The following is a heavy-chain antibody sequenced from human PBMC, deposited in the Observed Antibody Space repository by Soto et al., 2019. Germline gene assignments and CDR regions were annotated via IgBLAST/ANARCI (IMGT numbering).Heavy chain of an antibody. J-gene: IGHJ4*02. Sequence: EVQLVESGGGLVKPGGSLRLSCAASGFTFSNAWMSWVRQAPGKGLEWVGRIKSKTDGGTTDYAAPVKGRFTISRDDSKNTLYLQMNSLKTEDTAVYYCTTDDAGDSRFDYWGQGTLVTVSS. CDR3: TTDDAGDSRFDY. CDR2: IKSKTDGGTT. CDR1: GFTFSNAW. D-gene: IGHD4-17*01. V-gene: IGHV3-15*01.